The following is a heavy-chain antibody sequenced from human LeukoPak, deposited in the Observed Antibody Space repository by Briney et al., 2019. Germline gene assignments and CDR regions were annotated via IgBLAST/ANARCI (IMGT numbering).Heavy chain of an antibody. CDR1: GGSISSGSYY. V-gene: IGHV4-61*02. D-gene: IGHD3-22*01. J-gene: IGHJ6*03. Sequence: SQTLSLTCTVSGGSISSGSYYWSWIRQPAGKGLEWIGRIYTSGSTNYNPSLRSRVTISVDTSKNQFSLKLSSVTAADTAVYYCARSSEGRYYYDSSGFSYYYYYMDVWGKGTTVTISS. CDR3: ARSSEGRYYYDSSGFSYYYYYMDV. CDR2: IYTSGST.